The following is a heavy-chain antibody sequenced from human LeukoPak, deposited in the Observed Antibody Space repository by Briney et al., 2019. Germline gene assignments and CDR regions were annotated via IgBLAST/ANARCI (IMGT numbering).Heavy chain of an antibody. V-gene: IGHV3-64D*06. CDR3: VNGGKVRYGYNG. D-gene: IGHD5-24*01. CDR2: ITTTGGST. CDR1: GFPFSGYA. J-gene: IGHJ4*02. Sequence: GGSLRLSCSASGFPFSGYAMHWVRQAPGKGLEFVSAITTTGGSTYYADSVKGRFTISRDNSKNTLYLQMSSLRPEDTAVYYCVNGGKVRYGYNGWGQGTMVTVA.